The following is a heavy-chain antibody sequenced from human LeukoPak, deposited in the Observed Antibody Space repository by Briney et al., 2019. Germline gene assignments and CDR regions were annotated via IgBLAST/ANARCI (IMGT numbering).Heavy chain of an antibody. D-gene: IGHD6-13*01. CDR1: GGSFSGYY. CDR3: ARERRAAADAFDI. CDR2: INHSGST. V-gene: IGHV4-34*01. J-gene: IGHJ3*02. Sequence: SETLSLTCAVYGGSFSGYYWSWIRQPPGKGLEWIGEINHSGSTNYNPSLKSRVTISVDTSKNQFSLKLSSVTAADTAVYYCARERRAAADAFDIWGQGTMVTVSS.